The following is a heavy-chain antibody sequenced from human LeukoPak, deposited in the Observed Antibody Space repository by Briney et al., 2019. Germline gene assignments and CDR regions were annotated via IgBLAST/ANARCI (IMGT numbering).Heavy chain of an antibody. Sequence: ASMKVSCKASGGTFSSYAISWVRQAPGQGLEWMGWISAYNGNTNYAQKLQGRVTMTTDTSTSTAYMELRSLRSDDTAVYYCARVPAAYYYYYMTSGAKGPRSPSP. D-gene: IGHD6-25*01. V-gene: IGHV1-18*01. CDR1: GGTFSSYA. CDR2: ISAYNGNT. J-gene: IGHJ6*03. CDR3: ARVPAAYYYYYMTS.